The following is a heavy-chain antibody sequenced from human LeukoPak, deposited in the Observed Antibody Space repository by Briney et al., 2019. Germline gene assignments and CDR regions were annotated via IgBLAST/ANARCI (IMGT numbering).Heavy chain of an antibody. Sequence: GGSLRLSCAASGFTFSSYAMSWVRQAPGKGLEWVSAISGSGGSTYYADSVKGRFTISRDNAKNTLYLQMNSLRVEDTAVYYCARPAVAGLRAGGYDYWGQGTLVTVSS. D-gene: IGHD6-19*01. CDR2: ISGSGGST. J-gene: IGHJ4*02. V-gene: IGHV3-23*01. CDR3: ARPAVAGLRAGGYDY. CDR1: GFTFSSYA.